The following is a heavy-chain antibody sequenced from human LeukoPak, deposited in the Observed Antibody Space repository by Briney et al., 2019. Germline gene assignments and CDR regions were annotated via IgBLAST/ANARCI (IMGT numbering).Heavy chain of an antibody. J-gene: IGHJ4*02. CDR2: IKEDGSEK. CDR3: ARGDPLIAVAGRASYFDY. Sequence: GGSLRLSCAASGFTFSNYWMSWVRQAPGKGLEWVANIKEDGSEKYYVDSVKGRFTISRDNAKNSLSLQVNSLSAEDTAVYYCARGDPLIAVAGRASYFDYWGQGTLVTVSS. D-gene: IGHD6-19*01. V-gene: IGHV3-7*01. CDR1: GFTFSNYW.